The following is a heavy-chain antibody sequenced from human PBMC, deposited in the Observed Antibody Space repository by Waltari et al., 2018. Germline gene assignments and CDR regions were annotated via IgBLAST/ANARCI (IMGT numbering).Heavy chain of an antibody. CDR2: IYHGGDT. J-gene: IGHJ4*02. V-gene: IGHV4-38-2*01. CDR1: AYSISSGYY. Sequence: QVQLQESGPGLVKPSETLSLICAVSAYSISSGYYWGWIRQPPGKGLGWIGSIYHGGDTYYNSSLKSRVTISLDTSKNLFSLKLTSVTAADTAVYYCARVLGPYPYYFDYWGQGTLVTVSS. CDR3: ARVLGPYPYYFDY.